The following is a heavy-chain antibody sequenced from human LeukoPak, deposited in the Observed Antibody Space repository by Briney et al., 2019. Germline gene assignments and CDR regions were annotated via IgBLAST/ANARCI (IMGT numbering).Heavy chain of an antibody. CDR2: IYYSGST. CDR1: GGSISSYY. J-gene: IGHJ6*03. CDR3: ARMGPPLRGVRYYYYMDV. Sequence: PSETLSLTCNVSGGSISSYYWSWIRQPPGKGLEWIGYIYYSGSTNYNPSLKSRVTISVDTSKNQSSLKVTSVTAADTAVYYCARMGPPLRGVRYYYYMDVWGKGTTVTVSS. D-gene: IGHD3-10*01. V-gene: IGHV4-59*01.